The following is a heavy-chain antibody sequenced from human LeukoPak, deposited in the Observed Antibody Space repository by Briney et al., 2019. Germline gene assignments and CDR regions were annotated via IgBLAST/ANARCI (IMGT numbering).Heavy chain of an antibody. CDR1: GFTFSSYG. Sequence: HTGGSLRLSCAASGFTFSSYGMHWVRQAPGKGLEWVAVISYDGSNKYYADSVKGRFTISRDNSKDTLYLQMYSLRAEDTAVYYCARDTAMVQYFDYWGQGTLVTVSS. J-gene: IGHJ4*02. V-gene: IGHV3-30*03. CDR3: ARDTAMVQYFDY. D-gene: IGHD5-18*01. CDR2: ISYDGSNK.